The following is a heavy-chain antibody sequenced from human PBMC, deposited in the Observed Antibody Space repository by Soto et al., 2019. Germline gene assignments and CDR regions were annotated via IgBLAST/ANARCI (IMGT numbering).Heavy chain of an antibody. D-gene: IGHD5-18*01. J-gene: IGHJ4*02. CDR2: ITPIYPTT. CDR1: GGTFYTYT. Sequence: QVQLVQSGAEVRKPGSSVQVSCKASGGTFYTYTFSWVRQAPGQGLEWMGSITPIYPTTNYAEKFQGRPTVTADGSTNTAYMELNSPTSEDTAVYYCARIPRYSFPTSDDLDSWGQGTLVTVSA. V-gene: IGHV1-69*15. CDR3: ARIPRYSFPTSDDLDS.